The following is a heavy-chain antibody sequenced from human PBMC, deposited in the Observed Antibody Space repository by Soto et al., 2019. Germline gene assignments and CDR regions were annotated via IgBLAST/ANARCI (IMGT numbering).Heavy chain of an antibody. V-gene: IGHV1-2*02. CDR1: GYNFNGYY. J-gene: IGHJ4*02. Sequence: QVNLVQSGAEVKKPGASVKVSCKASGYNFNGYYIHWVRQAPGQGLEWMGWMNPNTGGANYAQKFQGKVIMTTDTSISTAYLELRSLTSDDTAVYYCAKVISTLGRKQWLAQTKHQALDYWGQGTLVPVSS. D-gene: IGHD6-19*01. CDR3: AKVISTLGRKQWLAQTKHQALDY. CDR2: MNPNTGGA.